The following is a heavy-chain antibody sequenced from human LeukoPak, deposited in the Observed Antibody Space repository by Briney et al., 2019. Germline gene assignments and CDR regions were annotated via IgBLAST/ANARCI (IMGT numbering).Heavy chain of an antibody. J-gene: IGHJ5*02. D-gene: IGHD6-13*01. CDR1: GGSFSGYY. CDR3: ARGPRIAAAGTEWFDP. V-gene: IGHV4-34*01. Sequence: SETLSLTCAVYGGSFSGYYWSWIRQPPGKGLEWIGEVNHSGCTNYNPSLKSRVTISVDTSKNQFSLKLSSVTAADTAVYYCARGPRIAAAGTEWFDPWGQGTLVTVSS. CDR2: VNHSGCT.